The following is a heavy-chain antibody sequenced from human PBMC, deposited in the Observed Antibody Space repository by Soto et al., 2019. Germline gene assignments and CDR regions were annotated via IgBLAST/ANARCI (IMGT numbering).Heavy chain of an antibody. CDR3: ARETQLNYYDSSGTKGYFDY. Sequence: SVKVSCKASGGTFSSYTISWVRQAPGQGLEWMGRIIPILGIANYAQKFQGRVTITADKSTSTAYMELSSLRSEDTAVYYCARETQLNYYDSSGTKGYFDYWGQGTLVTVSS. D-gene: IGHD3-22*01. CDR1: GGTFSSYT. J-gene: IGHJ4*02. V-gene: IGHV1-69*04. CDR2: IIPILGIA.